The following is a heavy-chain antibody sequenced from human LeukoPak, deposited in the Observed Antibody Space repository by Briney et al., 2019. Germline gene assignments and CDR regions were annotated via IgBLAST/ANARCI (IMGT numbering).Heavy chain of an antibody. CDR3: ARGPKYGDYGYFDY. CDR1: GGSFSGYY. CDR2: INHSGST. J-gene: IGHJ4*02. V-gene: IGHV4-34*01. Sequence: SETLSLTCAVYGGSFSGYYWSWIRQPPGKGLEWIGEINHSGSTNYNPSLKSRVTISVDTSKTQFSLKLSSVTAADTAVYYCARGPKYGDYGYFDYWGQGTLVTVSS. D-gene: IGHD4-17*01.